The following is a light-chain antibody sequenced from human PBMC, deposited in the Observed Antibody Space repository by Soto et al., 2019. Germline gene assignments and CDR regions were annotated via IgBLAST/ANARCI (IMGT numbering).Light chain of an antibody. CDR3: SSYAASNIVI. CDR1: SSDVGGYKY. CDR2: DVS. Sequence: QSVLTQPPSASGSPGQSATISCTGTSSDVGGYKYVSWYQQHPGKVPKLMIYDVSKRPSGVPDRFSGSKSGNTASLTVSGLQPEDEADYYCSSYAASNIVIFGGGTKLTVL. J-gene: IGLJ2*01. V-gene: IGLV2-8*01.